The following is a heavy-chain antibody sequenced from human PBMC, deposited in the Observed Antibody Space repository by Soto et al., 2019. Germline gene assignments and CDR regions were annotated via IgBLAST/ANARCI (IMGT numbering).Heavy chain of an antibody. D-gene: IGHD4-17*01. CDR2: IIPILGIA. Sequence: QVQLVQSGAEVKKPGSSVKVSCKASGGTFSSYTISWVRQSPGQGLEWMGRIIPILGIANYAQKFQGRVTITADKSTSTAYMELSSLRSEDTAVYYCAGEGYGDYEVYWGQGTLVTVSS. J-gene: IGHJ4*02. V-gene: IGHV1-69*02. CDR1: GGTFSSYT. CDR3: AGEGYGDYEVY.